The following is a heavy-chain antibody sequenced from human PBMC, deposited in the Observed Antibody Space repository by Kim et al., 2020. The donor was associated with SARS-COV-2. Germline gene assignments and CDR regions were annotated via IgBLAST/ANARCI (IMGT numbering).Heavy chain of an antibody. D-gene: IGHD5-12*01. CDR1: GFTFSSYG. J-gene: IGHJ4*02. CDR2: IWYDGSNK. V-gene: IGHV3-33*08. CDR3: ARDPGDGYNFYYFDY. Sequence: GGSLRLSCAASGFTFSSYGMHWVRQAPGKGLEWVAVIWYDGSNKYYADSVKGRFTISRDNSKNTLYLQMNSLRAEDTAVYYCARDPGDGYNFYYFDYWGQGTLVTVSS.